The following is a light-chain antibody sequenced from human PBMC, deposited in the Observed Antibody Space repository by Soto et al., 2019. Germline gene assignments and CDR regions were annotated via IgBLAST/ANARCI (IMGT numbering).Light chain of an antibody. J-gene: IGKJ3*01. Sequence: ELVLPQSPATLSLSPGERATLSCRASQSVSSYLAWYQQKPGPAPRLLFYDASHSATGIPARFSGSGSGTYCTLTISSLEPEDFAVYYCQQRSNWRFTFGPGTKVDIK. CDR1: QSVSSY. CDR2: DAS. CDR3: QQRSNWRFT. V-gene: IGKV3-11*01.